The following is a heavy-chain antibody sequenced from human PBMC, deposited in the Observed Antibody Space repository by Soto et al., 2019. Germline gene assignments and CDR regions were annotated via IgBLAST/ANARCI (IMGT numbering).Heavy chain of an antibody. J-gene: IGHJ6*04. CDR1: GGTFTTHG. CDR3: ASDIPGYDSEFSGAPYVSYGMDV. V-gene: IGHV1-69*01. CDR2: IIPIFDAA. Sequence: QLQLVQSGAEVRKPGSSVKVSCQASGGTFTTHGISWVRQAPGQGLEWMGGIIPIFDAAKYAQKFQGRVTITADEAPYTYYMGLSGRGSEAPARYYCASDIPGYDSEFSGAPYVSYGMDVWGEGTSVNVSS. D-gene: IGHD3-16*01.